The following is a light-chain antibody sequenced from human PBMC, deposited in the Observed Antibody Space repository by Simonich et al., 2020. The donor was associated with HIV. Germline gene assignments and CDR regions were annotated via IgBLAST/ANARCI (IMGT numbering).Light chain of an antibody. Sequence: IQLTQSPSSLSASVGDRVTITCRASQVIRNYLAWYQQTPGRVPKLLIYAASSLQSGVPSRFSGSGSGTDFTLTISSLQPEDFATYYCQQYNSYPYTFGQGTKLEIK. J-gene: IGKJ2*01. V-gene: IGKV1-16*01. CDR2: AAS. CDR1: QVIRNY. CDR3: QQYNSYPYT.